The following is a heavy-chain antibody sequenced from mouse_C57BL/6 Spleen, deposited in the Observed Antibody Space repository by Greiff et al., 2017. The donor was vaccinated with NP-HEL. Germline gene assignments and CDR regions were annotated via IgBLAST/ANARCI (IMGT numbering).Heavy chain of an antibody. D-gene: IGHD1-1*01. CDR3: AREGDYYYGSSFYAMDY. J-gene: IGHJ4*01. CDR1: GYSITSGYY. Sequence: EVQLQESGPGLVKPSQSLSLTCSVTGYSITSGYYWNWIRQFPGNKLEWMGYISYDGSNNYNPSLKNRISITRDTSKNQFFLKLNSVTTEDTATYYCAREGDYYYGSSFYAMDYWGQGTSVTVSS. CDR2: ISYDGSN. V-gene: IGHV3-6*01.